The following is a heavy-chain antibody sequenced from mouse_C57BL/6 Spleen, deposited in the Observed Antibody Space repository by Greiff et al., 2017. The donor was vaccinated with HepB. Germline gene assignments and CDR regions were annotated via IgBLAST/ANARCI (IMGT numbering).Heavy chain of an antibody. CDR1: GYAFTNYL. Sequence: VKLQESGAELVRPGTSVKVSCKASGYAFTNYLIEWVKQRPGQGLEWIGVINPGSGGTNYNEKFKGKATLTADKSSSTAYMQLSSLTSEDSAVYFCARADEGFAYWGQGTLVTVSA. J-gene: IGHJ3*01. V-gene: IGHV1-54*01. CDR3: ARADEGFAY. CDR2: INPGSGGT.